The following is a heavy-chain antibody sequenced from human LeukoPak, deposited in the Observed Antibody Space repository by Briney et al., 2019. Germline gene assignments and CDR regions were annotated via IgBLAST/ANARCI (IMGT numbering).Heavy chain of an antibody. CDR3: AREKPAVAGSFGSAFDI. J-gene: IGHJ3*02. CDR2: IYSGDNT. D-gene: IGHD6-19*01. V-gene: IGHV3-53*05. CDR1: GFTVSSNY. Sequence: PGGSLRLSCAASGFTVSSNYMSWVRQAPGKGLEWVSVIYSGDNTYYADSVKGRFTISRDNSKNTLYLQMNSLRAEDTAVYYCAREKPAVAGSFGSAFDIWGQGTMVTVSS.